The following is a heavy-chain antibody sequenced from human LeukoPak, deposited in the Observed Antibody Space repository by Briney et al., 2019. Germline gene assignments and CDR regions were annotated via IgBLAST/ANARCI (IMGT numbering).Heavy chain of an antibody. Sequence: GGSLRLSCAASGFTFSSYSMNWVRQAPGKGLEWVSSISSSSSYIYYADSVKGRFTISRDNAKNSLYLQMNSLRAEDTAVYYCARDGYYDVWSGYYGRLYYYYYMDVWGKGTTVTVSS. CDR3: ARDGYYDVWSGYYGRLYYYYYMDV. D-gene: IGHD3-3*01. CDR1: GFTFSSYS. J-gene: IGHJ6*03. CDR2: ISSSSSYI. V-gene: IGHV3-21*01.